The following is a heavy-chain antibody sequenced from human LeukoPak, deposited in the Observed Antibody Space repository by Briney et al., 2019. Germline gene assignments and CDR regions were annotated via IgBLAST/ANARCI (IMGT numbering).Heavy chain of an antibody. V-gene: IGHV3-23*01. CDR3: AKDIAVSGTWWYFDN. J-gene: IGHJ4*02. CDR1: GFTFSSYA. CDR2: ISGSGDST. D-gene: IGHD6-19*01. Sequence: GGSLRLSCAASGFTFSSYAMSWVRQAPGKGLEWVSAISGSGDSTYYVDSVKGRFTVSRDNSKNTLYLQMNSLRAEETAIYYCAKDIAVSGTWWYFDNWGQGTLVTVSS.